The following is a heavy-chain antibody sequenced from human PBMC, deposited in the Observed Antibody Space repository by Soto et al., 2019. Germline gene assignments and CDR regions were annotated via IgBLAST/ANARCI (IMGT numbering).Heavy chain of an antibody. CDR3: ARFAREENPKVGSWYYLDY. J-gene: IGHJ4*02. CDR1: GGSISSGGYF. V-gene: IGHV4-31*03. Sequence: SETLSLTCTVSGGSISSGGYFWSWVRQHPGKGLEWIGNIYYSGRTYYNPSLKSRVTISVDTSKNQFSLKLSSVTAADTAVYYCARFAREENPKVGSWYYLDYWGQGTRVTVSS. CDR2: IYYSGRT. D-gene: IGHD6-13*01.